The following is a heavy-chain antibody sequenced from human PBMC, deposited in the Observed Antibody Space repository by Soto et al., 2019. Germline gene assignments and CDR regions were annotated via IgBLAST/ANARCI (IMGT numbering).Heavy chain of an antibody. CDR3: ARGAPDKNYFDS. J-gene: IGHJ4*02. V-gene: IGHV4-34*01. CDR2: MNHSGRS. CDR1: GGSFSGYY. Sequence: PSETLSLTCAVYGGSFSGYYWSWIRQFPEKGLEWIGEMNHSGRSNQNPSLKSRVSISVDTSKNQFSLRLRSVTAADTAMYYCARGAPDKNYFDSWGLGTLVTVS.